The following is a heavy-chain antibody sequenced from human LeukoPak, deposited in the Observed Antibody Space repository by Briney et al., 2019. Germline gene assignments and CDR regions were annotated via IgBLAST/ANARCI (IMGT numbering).Heavy chain of an antibody. V-gene: IGHV1-69*13. D-gene: IGHD3-9*01. CDR1: GGTFSSYI. Sequence: SVKVSCKASGGTFSSYIITWVRQAPGQGLEWMGRIIPIFGTPDYAQKFQGRVTITADESTSTAYMELSRLRIEDTAVYYCARQGYTNNLGGYFGDKDDGFDLWGQGTMVTVSS. CDR3: ARQGYTNNLGGYFGDKDDGFDL. J-gene: IGHJ3*01. CDR2: IIPIFGTP.